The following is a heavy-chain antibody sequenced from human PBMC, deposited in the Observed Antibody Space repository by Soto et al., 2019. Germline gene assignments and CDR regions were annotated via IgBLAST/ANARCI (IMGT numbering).Heavy chain of an antibody. Sequence: SETLSLTCSVSGGSISSYYWSWIRQPPGKGLEWIAYIYYSGTSYNPSLKSRVTISVDTSKNQFSLKLSSVTAADTAVYYCARQKWYSSSWYLRYYFDYWGQRTLVTVSS. V-gene: IGHV4-59*08. CDR2: IYYSGT. CDR3: ARQKWYSSSWYLRYYFDY. D-gene: IGHD6-13*01. J-gene: IGHJ4*02. CDR1: GGSISSYY.